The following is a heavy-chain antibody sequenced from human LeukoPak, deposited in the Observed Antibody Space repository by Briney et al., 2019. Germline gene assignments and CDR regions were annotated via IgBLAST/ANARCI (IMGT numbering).Heavy chain of an antibody. J-gene: IGHJ6*02. CDR3: ARSGIIGYCSSTSCPPPYGMDV. D-gene: IGHD2-2*01. V-gene: IGHV1-2*06. CDR2: INPNSGGT. CDR1: GYTFTGYY. Sequence: GASVKVSCKASGYTFTGYYMHWVRQAPGQGLEWMGRINPNSGGTNYARKFQGRVTMTRDTSISTAYMEPSRLRSDDTAVYYCARSGIIGYCSSTSCPPPYGMDVWGQGTTVTVSS.